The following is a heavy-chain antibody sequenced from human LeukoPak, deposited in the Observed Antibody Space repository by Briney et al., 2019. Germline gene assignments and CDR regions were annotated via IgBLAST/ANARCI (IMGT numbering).Heavy chain of an antibody. CDR3: GKDGPVISY. CDR1: GFIFSSYA. CDR2: ISGDGSVT. Sequence: GGSLRLSCAASGFIFSSYAMSWVRQAPGKGLEWVSFISGDGSVTYYTDSLRGRFTVSRDNSKNSLYLQMGSLRAEDTALYYCGKDGPVISYWGQGTVVTVSS. V-gene: IGHV3-43*02. D-gene: IGHD3-16*02. J-gene: IGHJ4*02.